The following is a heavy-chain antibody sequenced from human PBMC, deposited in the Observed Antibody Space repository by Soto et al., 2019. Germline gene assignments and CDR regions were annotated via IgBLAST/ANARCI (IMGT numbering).Heavy chain of an antibody. CDR1: GDSVSSNSAA. CDR3: ARDRCSSTSCYRSYGMDV. D-gene: IGHD2-2*01. Sequence: PSQTLSLTCAISGDSVSSNSAAWNWIRQSPSRGLEWLGRTYYRSKWYNDYAVSVKSRITINPDTSKNQFSPQLNSVTPEDTAVYYCARDRCSSTSCYRSYGMDVCGQGTTVTVSS. J-gene: IGHJ6*02. V-gene: IGHV6-1*01. CDR2: TYYRSKWYN.